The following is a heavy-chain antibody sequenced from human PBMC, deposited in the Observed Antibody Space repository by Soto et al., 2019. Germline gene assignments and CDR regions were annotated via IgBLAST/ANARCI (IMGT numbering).Heavy chain of an antibody. CDR1: GFTFDDYA. Sequence: EVQLVESGGGLEQPGRSLRLSCAASGFTFDDYAMHWVRQVPGKGLEWVSGINWNSGSIGYGDSVKGRFAISRDNAKNSLQLQMNSLSAEDTAFYYCLKDESINRYSGHFRPWGQGTLVTVSS. D-gene: IGHD1-26*01. CDR2: INWNSGSI. CDR3: LKDESINRYSGHFRP. J-gene: IGHJ1*01. V-gene: IGHV3-9*01.